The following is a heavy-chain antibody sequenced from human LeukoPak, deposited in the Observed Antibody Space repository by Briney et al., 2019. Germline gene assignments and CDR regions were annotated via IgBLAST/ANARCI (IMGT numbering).Heavy chain of an antibody. CDR2: IYYSGST. Sequence: PSETLSLTCTVSGGSISSYYWSWIRQPPGKGLEWIGYIYYSGSTNYNPSLKSRVTISVDTSKNQFSLKLSSVTAADTAVYYCARAVYNWNDGFDYWGQGTLVTVSS. D-gene: IGHD1-20*01. CDR1: GGSISSYY. V-gene: IGHV4-59*01. J-gene: IGHJ4*02. CDR3: ARAVYNWNDGFDY.